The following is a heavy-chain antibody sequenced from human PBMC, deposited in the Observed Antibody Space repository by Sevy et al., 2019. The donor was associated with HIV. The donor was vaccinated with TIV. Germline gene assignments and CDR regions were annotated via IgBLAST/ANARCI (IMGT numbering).Heavy chain of an antibody. CDR2: INEDGSKQ. CDR3: ARAIGISASF. V-gene: IGHV3-7*03. D-gene: IGHD2-15*01. J-gene: IGHJ4*02. CDR1: GFIFNDYW. Sequence: GGSLRLSCAASGFIFNDYWMHWVRQAPGKGLEWVANINEDGSKQYYVDSVKGRFTISRDNAKSSVFLEMNSLRDDDAAIYYCARAIGISASFWGQGTLVTVSS.